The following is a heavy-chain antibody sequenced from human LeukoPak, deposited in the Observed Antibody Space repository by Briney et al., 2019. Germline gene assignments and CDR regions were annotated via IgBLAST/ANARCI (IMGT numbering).Heavy chain of an antibody. CDR2: ISYDGSNK. J-gene: IGHJ4*02. Sequence: GRSLRLPCAASGFTFSSYGMHWVRQAPGKGLEWVAVISYDGSNKYYADSVKGRFTISRDNSKNTLYLQMNSLRAEDTAVYYCAKDSGSYYFDYWGQGTLVTVSS. CDR1: GFTFSSYG. V-gene: IGHV3-30*18. D-gene: IGHD1-26*01. CDR3: AKDSGSYYFDY.